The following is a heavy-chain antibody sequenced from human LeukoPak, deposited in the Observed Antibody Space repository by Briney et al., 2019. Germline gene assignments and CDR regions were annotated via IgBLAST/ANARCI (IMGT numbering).Heavy chain of an antibody. CDR2: INAGNGNT. Sequence: ASVKVSCKASGYTFTSYAMHWERQAPGQRLEWMGWINAGNGNTKYSQKFQGRVTITRDTSASTAYMELSSLRSEDTAVYYCARDQRLYYGSGSYNPWYFDLWGRGTLVTVSS. CDR3: ARDQRLYYGSGSYNPWYFDL. V-gene: IGHV1-3*01. CDR1: GYTFTSYA. J-gene: IGHJ2*01. D-gene: IGHD3-10*01.